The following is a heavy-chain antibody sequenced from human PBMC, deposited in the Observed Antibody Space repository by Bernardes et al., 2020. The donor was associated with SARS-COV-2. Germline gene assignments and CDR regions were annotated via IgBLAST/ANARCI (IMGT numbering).Heavy chain of an antibody. CDR2: INAGNGNT. D-gene: IGHD6-19*01. J-gene: IGHJ4*02. Sequence: ASVKVSCKASGYTFTSYAMHWVRQAPGQRLEWMGWINAGNGNTKYSQKFQGRVTITRDTSASTAYMELSSLRSEDTAVYYCARCGIAVAGRHFDYWGQGTLVTVSS. V-gene: IGHV1-3*01. CDR3: ARCGIAVAGRHFDY. CDR1: GYTFTSYA.